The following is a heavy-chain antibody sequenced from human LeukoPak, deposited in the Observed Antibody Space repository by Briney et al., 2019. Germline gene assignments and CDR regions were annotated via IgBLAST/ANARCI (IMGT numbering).Heavy chain of an antibody. D-gene: IGHD1-26*01. CDR1: GYTFTSYG. J-gene: IGHJ6*03. Sequence: GASVKVSCKASGYTFTSYGISWVRQAPGQGLEWMGWISAYNGNTNYAQKLQGRVTMTTDTSTSTAYMELRSLRSDDTAVYCCARRGWWEHTNYYYYYMHVWGKGTTVTVSS. CDR2: ISAYNGNT. CDR3: ARRGWWEHTNYYYYYMHV. V-gene: IGHV1-18*01.